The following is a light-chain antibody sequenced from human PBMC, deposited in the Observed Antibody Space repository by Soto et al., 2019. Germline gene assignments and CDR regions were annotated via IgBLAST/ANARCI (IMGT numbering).Light chain of an antibody. J-gene: IGKJ1*01. CDR3: QQYYNTPWT. CDR1: QSVLYSSNNKNY. Sequence: DIVMTQPPDSLAVSLGERATINCKSSQSVLYSSNNKNYLAWYQQKPGQPPKLVIYWASTRESGVPDRFSGSGSGTDFTLTISGLQAEDVAVYYCQQYYNTPWTFGQGTKVEIK. CDR2: WAS. V-gene: IGKV4-1*01.